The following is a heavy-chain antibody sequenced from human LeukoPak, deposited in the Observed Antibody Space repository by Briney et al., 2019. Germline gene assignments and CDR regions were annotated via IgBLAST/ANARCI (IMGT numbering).Heavy chain of an antibody. Sequence: SETLSLTCTVSGGAISSGDYYWSWIRQPPGKGLEWIGYSYYSGNTYYNPSLKSRVIISMDTSKNQFSLKLNSMTAADTAVYYCATAPYEYIWGTYRTNWFDPWGQGTPVTVSS. CDR1: GGAISSGDYY. CDR3: ATAPYEYIWGTYRTNWFDP. D-gene: IGHD3-16*02. CDR2: SYYSGNT. V-gene: IGHV4-30-4*01. J-gene: IGHJ5*02.